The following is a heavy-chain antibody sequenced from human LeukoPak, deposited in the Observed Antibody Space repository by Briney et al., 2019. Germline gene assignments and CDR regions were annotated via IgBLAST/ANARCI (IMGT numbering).Heavy chain of an antibody. Sequence: SETLSLTCAVSGYSISSGYYWGWIRQPPGKGLEWIGSIYHSGSTYYNPSLKSRVTISVDTSKNQFSLKLSSVTAADTAVYYCARVRAVQMAANWFDPWGQGTLVTVSS. V-gene: IGHV4-38-2*01. CDR2: IYHSGST. J-gene: IGHJ5*02. CDR1: GYSISSGYY. D-gene: IGHD2-8*01. CDR3: ARVRAVQMAANWFDP.